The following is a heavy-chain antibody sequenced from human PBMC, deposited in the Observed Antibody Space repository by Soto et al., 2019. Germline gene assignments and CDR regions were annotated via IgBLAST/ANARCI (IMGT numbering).Heavy chain of an antibody. CDR2: IYYSGST. J-gene: IGHJ5*02. CDR1: GGSISSSSYY. V-gene: IGHV4-39*01. D-gene: IGHD2-15*01. CDR3: ASIVVVVGDWFDP. Sequence: PSETLSLTCTVSGGSISSSSYYWGWIRQPPGKGLEWIGSIYYSGSTYYNPSLKSRVTISVDTSKNQFPLKLSSVTAADTAVYYCASIVVVVGDWFDPWGQGTLVTSPQ.